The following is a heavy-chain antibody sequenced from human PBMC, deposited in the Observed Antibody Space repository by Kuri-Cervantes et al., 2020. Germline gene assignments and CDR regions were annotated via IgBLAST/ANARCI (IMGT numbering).Heavy chain of an antibody. CDR3: ARAWTFITMVRGAGNQAINWFDP. Sequence: SVKVSCKASGVTFYTYAISWVRQAPGQGLEWMGGISPIFGTANYAQKFQGRVTITTDESTSTAYMELSSLRSEDTAVYYCARAWTFITMVRGAGNQAINWFDPWGQGTLVTVSS. J-gene: IGHJ5*02. D-gene: IGHD3-10*01. CDR2: ISPIFGTA. V-gene: IGHV1-69*05. CDR1: GVTFYTYA.